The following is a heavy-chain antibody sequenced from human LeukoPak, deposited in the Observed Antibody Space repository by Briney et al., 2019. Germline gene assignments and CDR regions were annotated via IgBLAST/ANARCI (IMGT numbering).Heavy chain of an antibody. CDR1: GFSFSASV. CDR2: IRSAADNFAT. Sequence: GGSLRLSSAASGFSFSASVIHWVRQASGKGLEWLGHIRSAADNFATGYTAAVKGRFTISRDDSKKTAYLQMNSLKTEDTAVYFCSSWIAKDGIEHGGKGITVTSSS. CDR3: SSWIAKDGIEH. J-gene: IGHJ6*04. V-gene: IGHV3-73*01. D-gene: IGHD5-24*01.